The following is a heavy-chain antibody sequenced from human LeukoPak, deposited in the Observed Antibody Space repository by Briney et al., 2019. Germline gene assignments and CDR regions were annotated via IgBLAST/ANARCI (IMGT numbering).Heavy chain of an antibody. Sequence: SETLSLTCIVSGGSVNNYYWSWIRQPPGKGLEWIGYVSYSGNTSYNSSLKSRVSMSVDTSKNQFSLKLISVTAADTAMYYCARGVVAATLFWFDPWGQGTLVTVSS. CDR1: GGSVNNYY. D-gene: IGHD2-15*01. CDR3: ARGVVAATLFWFDP. V-gene: IGHV4-59*02. CDR2: VSYSGNT. J-gene: IGHJ5*02.